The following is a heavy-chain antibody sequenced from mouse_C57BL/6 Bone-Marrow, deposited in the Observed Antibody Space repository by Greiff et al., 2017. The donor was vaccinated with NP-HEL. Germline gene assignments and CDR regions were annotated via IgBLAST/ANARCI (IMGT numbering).Heavy chain of an antibody. V-gene: IGHV5-17*01. Sequence: EVKLVESGGGLVKPGGSLKLSCAASGFTFSDYGMHWVRQAPEKGLEWVAYISSGSSTIYYADTVKGRFTISRDNAKNTLFLQMTSLRSEDTAMYYCARQTGTSAWFAYWGQGTLVTVSA. J-gene: IGHJ3*01. D-gene: IGHD4-1*01. CDR3: ARQTGTSAWFAY. CDR2: ISSGSSTI. CDR1: GFTFSDYG.